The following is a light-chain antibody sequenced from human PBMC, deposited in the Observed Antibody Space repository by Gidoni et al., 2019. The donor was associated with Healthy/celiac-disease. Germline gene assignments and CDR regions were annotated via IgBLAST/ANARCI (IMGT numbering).Light chain of an antibody. V-gene: IGKV1-39*01. CDR3: QQSYSTRWT. Sequence: DIQMTQSPSSLSASVGDRVTITCRVSQSISSYLNWYQQKPGKAPKLLIYAASSLQSGVPSRFSGSGSGTDFTLTISRLQAEDFATYYCQQSYSTRWTFGQGTKVEIK. J-gene: IGKJ1*01. CDR1: QSISSY. CDR2: AAS.